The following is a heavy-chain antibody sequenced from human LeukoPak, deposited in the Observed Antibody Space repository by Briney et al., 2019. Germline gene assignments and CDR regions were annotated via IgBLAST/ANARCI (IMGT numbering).Heavy chain of an antibody. CDR1: GFTFSSYA. CDR2: ISGSGGST. J-gene: IGHJ4*02. V-gene: IGHV3-23*01. D-gene: IGHD3-3*01. Sequence: GGSLRLSCAASGFTFSSYAMSWVRQAPGKGLEWVSAISGSGGSTYYADSVKGRFTISRDNSKNTLYLQMNSLRAEDTVVYYCATIFWSGYYWGYFDYWGQGTLVTVSS. CDR3: ATIFWSGYYWGYFDY.